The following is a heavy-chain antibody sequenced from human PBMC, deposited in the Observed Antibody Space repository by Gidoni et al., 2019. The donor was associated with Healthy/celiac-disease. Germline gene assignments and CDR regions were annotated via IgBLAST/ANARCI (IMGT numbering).Heavy chain of an antibody. CDR1: GVPFSGPA. CDR3: TRHSVANYYYYYYMDV. Sequence: EVQLVESGGGLVQPGGSLQLPWAASGVPFSGPAMHWVRQASGKGLEWVGRIRSKANSYATAYAASVKGRFTISRDDSKNTAYLQMNSLKTEDTAVYYCTRHSVANYYYYYYMDVWGKGTTVTVSS. V-gene: IGHV3-73*02. D-gene: IGHD2-21*01. CDR2: IRSKANSYAT. J-gene: IGHJ6*03.